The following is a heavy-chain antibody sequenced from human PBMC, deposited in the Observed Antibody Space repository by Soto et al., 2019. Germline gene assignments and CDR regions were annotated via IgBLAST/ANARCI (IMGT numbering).Heavy chain of an antibody. CDR1: GFTFSTYV. Sequence: EVQLLDSGGGLVQPGGSLRLSCAASGFTFSTYVMSWVRQAPGKGLEWVSSIGGGGATFYADSVKGRFTISRDNSKNTLYLQMNNLRAEDTAVYYCAKSRDGYSFYYYYGMDVWGQGTTVTVSS. V-gene: IGHV3-23*01. D-gene: IGHD4-4*01. CDR3: AKSRDGYSFYYYYGMDV. CDR2: IGGGGAT. J-gene: IGHJ6*02.